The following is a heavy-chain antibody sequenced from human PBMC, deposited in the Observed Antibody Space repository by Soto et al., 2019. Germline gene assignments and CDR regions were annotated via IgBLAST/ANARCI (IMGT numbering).Heavy chain of an antibody. Sequence: EVQLVESGGGLVQPGGSLRLSCAASGLDFSNTWMHWVRQPPGKGLVWVSHINSDGSTTTFADSVKGRFTISRDNAKNTVYLQMNSMRAEDTAVYYCTRDCSYASASWGQGTLVTVSS. D-gene: IGHD2-2*01. V-gene: IGHV3-74*01. J-gene: IGHJ5*02. CDR3: TRDCSYASAS. CDR2: INSDGSTT. CDR1: GLDFSNTW.